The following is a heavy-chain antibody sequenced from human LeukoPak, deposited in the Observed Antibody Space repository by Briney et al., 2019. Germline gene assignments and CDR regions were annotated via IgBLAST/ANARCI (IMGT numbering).Heavy chain of an antibody. D-gene: IGHD6-19*01. CDR2: IKSKTDGGTT. J-gene: IGHJ4*02. Sequence: GGSLRLSCAASGFTFSNAWMSWVRQAPGKGLEWVGRIKSKTDGGTTDYAAPVKGRFTISRDNSKNTLYLQMNSLRVEDTAMYYCAKAGTQQWLLFVGVYWGQGALVTVSS. V-gene: IGHV3-15*01. CDR1: GFTFSNAW. CDR3: AKAGTQQWLLFVGVY.